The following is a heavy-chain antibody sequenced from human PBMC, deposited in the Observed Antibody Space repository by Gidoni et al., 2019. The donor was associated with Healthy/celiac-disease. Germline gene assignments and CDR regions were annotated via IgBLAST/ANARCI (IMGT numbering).Heavy chain of an antibody. D-gene: IGHD6-19*01. J-gene: IGHJ2*01. V-gene: IGHV3-23*01. CDR2: ISGSGGST. CDR1: GFTFSSHS. Sequence: EVQLLESGGGLVQPGGSLRLSCAASGFTFSSHSMSWVRQAQGKGLEWVSAISGSGGSTYYADSVKGRFTISRDNSKNTLYLQMNSLRAEDTAVYYCAKAPYSSGWTPRYWYFDLWGRGTLVTVAS. CDR3: AKAPYSSGWTPRYWYFDL.